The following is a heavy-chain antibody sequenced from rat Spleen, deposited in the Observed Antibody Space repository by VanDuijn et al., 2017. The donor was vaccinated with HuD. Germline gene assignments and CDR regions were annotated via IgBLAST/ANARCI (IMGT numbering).Heavy chain of an antibody. D-gene: IGHD1-7*01. V-gene: IGHV5-7*01. CDR2: ISFDGSGT. CDR3: ARPSYGYPFAY. J-gene: IGHJ3*01. Sequence: EVQLVESDGGLVQPGRSLKLSCAASGFTFSDYYMAWVRQPPTKGLEWVATISFDGSGTYYRDSVKGRFTISRDNAKTTLYLQMDSLRSEDTTTYYCARPSYGYPFAYWGQGTLVTVSS. CDR1: GFTFSDYY.